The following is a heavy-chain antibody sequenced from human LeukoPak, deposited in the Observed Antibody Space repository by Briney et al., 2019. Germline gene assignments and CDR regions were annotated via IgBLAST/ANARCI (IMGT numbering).Heavy chain of an antibody. Sequence: GRSLRLSCAASGFTFSSYAMHWVRQAPGKGLEWVAVISYDGSNKYYADSVKGRFTISRDNSKNTLYLQMNSLRAEDTAVYYCARGDYYGSGTPVYFDYWGQGTLVTVSS. CDR2: ISYDGSNK. D-gene: IGHD3-10*01. CDR1: GFTFSSYA. CDR3: ARGDYYGSGTPVYFDY. V-gene: IGHV3-30-3*01. J-gene: IGHJ4*02.